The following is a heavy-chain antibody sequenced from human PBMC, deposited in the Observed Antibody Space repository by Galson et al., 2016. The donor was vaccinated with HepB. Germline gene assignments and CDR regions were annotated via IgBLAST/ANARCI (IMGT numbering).Heavy chain of an antibody. Sequence: QSGAEVKKPGESLRISCKGSGYSFTNYWISWVRQMPGKGLEWMGRIDPSDSYTNYSPSFQGHVTISTDKSISTAYLQWSSLKAWDTAMYYCARHANPLYCSGGSCYNYYGMDVWGQGTTVIVSS. CDR1: GYSFTNYW. D-gene: IGHD2-15*01. J-gene: IGHJ6*02. CDR2: IDPSDSYT. CDR3: ARHANPLYCSGGSCYNYYGMDV. V-gene: IGHV5-10-1*01.